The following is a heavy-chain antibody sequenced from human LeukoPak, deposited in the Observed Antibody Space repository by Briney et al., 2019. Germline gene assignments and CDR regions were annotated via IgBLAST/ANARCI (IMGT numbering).Heavy chain of an antibody. CDR3: AREQHCSSTSCPDDY. CDR1: GFTFNTYT. CDR2: ISSSSTYI. D-gene: IGHD2-2*01. Sequence: GGSLRLSCAASGFTFNTYTINWVRQAPGKGLEWVSSISSSSTYIYYADSVKGRFTISRDNAKNSLYLQMNSLRAEDTAVYYCAREQHCSSTSCPDDYWGQGTLVTVSS. V-gene: IGHV3-21*01. J-gene: IGHJ4*02.